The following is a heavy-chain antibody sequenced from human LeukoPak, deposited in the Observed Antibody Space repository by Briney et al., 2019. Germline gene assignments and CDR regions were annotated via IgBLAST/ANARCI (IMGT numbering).Heavy chain of an antibody. D-gene: IGHD3-10*01. Sequence: SVKVSCKASGGTFSSYAISWVRQAPGQGLEWMGGIIPIFGTANYAQKFQGRVTITTDESTSTAYMELSSLRSEDTAVYYCARVLLWFGELESGTNWFNPWGQGTLVTVSS. CDR2: IIPIFGTA. V-gene: IGHV1-69*05. CDR1: GGTFSSYA. J-gene: IGHJ5*02. CDR3: ARVLLWFGELESGTNWFNP.